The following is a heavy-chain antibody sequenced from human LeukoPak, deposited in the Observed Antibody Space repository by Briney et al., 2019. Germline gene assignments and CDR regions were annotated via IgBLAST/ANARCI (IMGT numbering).Heavy chain of an antibody. Sequence: GGSLRLSCAASGFTFSSYGMHWVRQAPGKGLEWVAFIRYDGSNKCYADSVKGRFTISRDNSKNTLYLQMNSLRAEDTAVYYCANDLIVGATIGKVFDYWGQGTLVTVSS. CDR3: ANDLIVGATIGKVFDY. V-gene: IGHV3-30*02. CDR2: IRYDGSNK. J-gene: IGHJ4*01. D-gene: IGHD1-26*01. CDR1: GFTFSSYG.